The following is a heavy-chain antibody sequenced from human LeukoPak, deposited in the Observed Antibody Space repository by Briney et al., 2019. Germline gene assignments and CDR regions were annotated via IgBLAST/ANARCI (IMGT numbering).Heavy chain of an antibody. V-gene: IGHV4-59*01. CDR3: ARDPLYCSGGSCYSDAFDI. CDR2: IYYSGST. CDR1: GGSISSYY. J-gene: IGHJ3*02. Sequence: SETLSLTCTVSGGSISSYYWSWIRQPQGKGLEWIGYIYYSGSTNYNPSLKSRVTISVDTSKNQFSLKLSSVTAADTAVYYCARDPLYCSGGSCYSDAFDIWGQGTMVTVSS. D-gene: IGHD2-15*01.